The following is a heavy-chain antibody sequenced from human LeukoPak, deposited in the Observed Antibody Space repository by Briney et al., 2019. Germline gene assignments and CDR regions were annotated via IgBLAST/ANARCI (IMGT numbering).Heavy chain of an antibody. CDR3: ARFFGGNSPSDY. Sequence: SSETLSLTCTVSGGSISSNSYYWGWIRQPPGKGLEWIASIKYSGTTYYNPSLKSRVTISVDTSKNQFSLKLSSVTAADTAVYYCARFFGGNSPSDYWGQGTLVTVSS. J-gene: IGHJ4*02. V-gene: IGHV4-39*01. CDR1: GGSISSNSYY. D-gene: IGHD4-23*01. CDR2: IKYSGTT.